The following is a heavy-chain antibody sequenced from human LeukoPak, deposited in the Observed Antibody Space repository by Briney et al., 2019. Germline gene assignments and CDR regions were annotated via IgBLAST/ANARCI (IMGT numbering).Heavy chain of an antibody. CDR3: ARVRTYYYGSGSYYTGGIVLDF. CDR1: SGSISSTLYY. J-gene: IGHJ4*02. V-gene: IGHV4-39*07. CDR2: IYYTGST. Sequence: SETLSLTCSVSSGSISSTLYYWGWVRQPPGKGLEWIGSIYYTGSTYYNPSLKSRVTMSVDTSKNQFSLKLRSVTAADTAVFYCARVRTYYYGSGSYYTGGIVLDFWGQGALVTVSS. D-gene: IGHD3-10*01.